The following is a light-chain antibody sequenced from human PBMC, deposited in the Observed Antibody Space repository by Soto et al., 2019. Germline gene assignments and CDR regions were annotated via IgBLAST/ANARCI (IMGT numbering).Light chain of an antibody. CDR2: GAS. J-gene: IGKJ1*01. CDR3: QQYNKWPQT. CDR1: QSVRSGY. Sequence: EIVMTQSPATLSVSPGERATLSCRASQSVRSGYFAWYQQKPGPAPRLLIYGASTRATGIPARFSGSGSGTEVPPVISSLQPEDFAVYYCQQYNKWPQTFGQGTKV. V-gene: IGKV3-15*01.